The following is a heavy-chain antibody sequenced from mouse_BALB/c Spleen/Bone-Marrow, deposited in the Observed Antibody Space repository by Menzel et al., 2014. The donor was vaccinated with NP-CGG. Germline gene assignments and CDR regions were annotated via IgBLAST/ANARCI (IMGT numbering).Heavy chain of an antibody. J-gene: IGHJ4*01. D-gene: IGHD2-5*01. Sequence: QVQLKDSGAELVRPGVSVKISCKGSGYTFXDYAMHWVKQSHAESLEWIGVINTYFGHISYNQKFKGKATIAVDKTSXTVYMELARLTAEDSAIYYCARGYSNNYAMDYWGQGTSVTVSS. V-gene: IGHV1S137*01. CDR3: ARGYSNNYAMDY. CDR1: GYTFXDYA. CDR2: INTYFGHI.